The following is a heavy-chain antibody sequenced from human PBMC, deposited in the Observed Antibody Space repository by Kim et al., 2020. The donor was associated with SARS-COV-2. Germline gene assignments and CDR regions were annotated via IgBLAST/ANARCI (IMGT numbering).Heavy chain of an antibody. D-gene: IGHD3-9*01. CDR1: GYSFTSYW. CDR3: ARLHDILTGYSIYAGGNFDH. V-gene: IGHV5-51*01. CDR2: IYPGDSDT. J-gene: IGHJ4*02. Sequence: GESLKISCKGSGYSFTSYWIGWVRQMPGKGLEWMGIIYPGDSDTRYSPSSQGQVTISADKSISTAYLQWSSLKASDTAMYYCARLHDILTGYSIYAGGNFDHWGQGTLVTVSS.